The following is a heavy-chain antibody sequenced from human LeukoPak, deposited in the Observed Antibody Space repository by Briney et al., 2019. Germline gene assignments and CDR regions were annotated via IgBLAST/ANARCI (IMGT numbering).Heavy chain of an antibody. V-gene: IGHV3-23*01. CDR3: AKQWLVQYYFDY. Sequence: GGSLRLSCAASGFTFSSYAMSWVRQAPEKGLEWVSAIRGSGGSTYYADSVKGRFTISRDNSKNTLYLQMNSLRAEDTAVYYCAKQWLVQYYFDYWGQGTLVTVSS. CDR1: GFTFSSYA. D-gene: IGHD6-19*01. J-gene: IGHJ4*02. CDR2: IRGSGGST.